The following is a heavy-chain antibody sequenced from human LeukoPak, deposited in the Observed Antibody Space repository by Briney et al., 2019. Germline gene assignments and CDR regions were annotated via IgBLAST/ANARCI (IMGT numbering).Heavy chain of an antibody. CDR1: SYTFTNYD. CDR3: ARFTPRLTREKFDY. CDR2: ISAYNGNT. V-gene: IGHV1-18*01. D-gene: IGHD2-2*01. J-gene: IGHJ4*02. Sequence: AASVKVSCKASSYTFTNYDINWVRQAPGQGLEWMGWISAYNGNTRYAQKFQGRVTMTTDTSTSTAYMELRSLRSDDTAVYYCARFTPRLTREKFDYWGQGTLVTVSS.